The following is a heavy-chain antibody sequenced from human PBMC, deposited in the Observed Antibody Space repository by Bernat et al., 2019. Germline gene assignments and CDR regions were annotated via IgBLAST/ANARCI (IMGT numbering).Heavy chain of an antibody. CDR3: ARIDWLPPLLYYGMDV. CDR2: ISSSGSTI. Sequence: EVQLVESGGGLVQPGGSLRLSCAASGFTFSSYEMNWVRQAPGKGLEWVSYISSSGSTIYYADSMKGRFTISRDNAKNSLYLQMNSLRAEDTAVYYCARIDWLPPLLYYGMDVWGQGTTVTVSS. V-gene: IGHV3-48*03. CDR1: GFTFSSYE. D-gene: IGHD3-9*01. J-gene: IGHJ6*02.